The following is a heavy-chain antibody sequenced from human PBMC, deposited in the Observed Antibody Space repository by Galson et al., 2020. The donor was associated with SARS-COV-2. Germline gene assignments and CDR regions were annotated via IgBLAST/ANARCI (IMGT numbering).Heavy chain of an antibody. CDR2: IYHSGST. CDR1: CGPTNSYY. Sequence: SKTLSPTCTLSCGPTNSYYRSWNRQPPANGQDWVGSIYHSGSTNYNPSLKSRVTISVDTSKNQFSLKLSSVTAADTAVYHCARGPTAIYYYYMDVWGKGTTVTVSS. J-gene: IGHJ6*03. V-gene: IGHV4-59*01. CDR3: ARGPTAIYYYYMDV.